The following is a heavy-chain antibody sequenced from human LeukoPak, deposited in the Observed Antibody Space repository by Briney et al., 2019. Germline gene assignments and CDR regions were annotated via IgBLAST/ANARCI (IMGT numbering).Heavy chain of an antibody. CDR3: AKCITGNAFDI. J-gene: IGHJ3*02. D-gene: IGHD1-20*01. Sequence: SETLSLTCTLSGGSISSYYWSWIRQPPGKGLEWLGYIYYSGSTYYNPSLKSQVTISVVCSKIQFSMKLSSVASAYTAVYYCAKCITGNAFDIWGQGTMVTVSS. CDR2: IYYSGST. V-gene: IGHV4-59*12. CDR1: GGSISSYY.